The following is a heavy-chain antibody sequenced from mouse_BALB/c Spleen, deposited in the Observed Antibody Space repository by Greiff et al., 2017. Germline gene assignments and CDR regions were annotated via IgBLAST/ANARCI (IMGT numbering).Heavy chain of an antibody. Sequence: QVQLKQSGPGLVAPSQSLSITCTVSGFSLTSYDISWIRQPPGKGLEWLGVIWTGGGTNYNSAFMSRLSISKDNSKSQVFLKMNSLQTDDTAIYYCVRDFPYYYGSSLYAMDYWGQGTSVTVSS. CDR1: GFSLTSYD. V-gene: IGHV2-9-2*01. CDR2: IWTGGGT. J-gene: IGHJ4*01. D-gene: IGHD1-1*01. CDR3: VRDFPYYYGSSLYAMDY.